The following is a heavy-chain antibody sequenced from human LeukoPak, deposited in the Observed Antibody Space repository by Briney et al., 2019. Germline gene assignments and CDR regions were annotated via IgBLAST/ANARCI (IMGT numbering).Heavy chain of an antibody. Sequence: SVKVSCKASGGTFSSYAISWVRQAPGQGLEWMGRIIPILGIANYAQKFQGRVTITRDTSASTAYMELSSLRSEDTAVYYCAVTMVRGVVYYFDYWGQGTLVTVSS. J-gene: IGHJ4*02. CDR1: GGTFSSYA. CDR3: AVTMVRGVVYYFDY. D-gene: IGHD3-10*01. V-gene: IGHV1-69*04. CDR2: IIPILGIA.